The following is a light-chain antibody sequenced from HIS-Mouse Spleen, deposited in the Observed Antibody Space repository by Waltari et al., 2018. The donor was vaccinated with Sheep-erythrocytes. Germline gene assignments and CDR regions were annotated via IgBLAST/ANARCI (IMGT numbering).Light chain of an antibody. CDR2: DAS. CDR3: QQFNSYPFT. V-gene: IGKV1-13*02. Sequence: AIQLTQSPSSLSASVGDRVTITCRASQGISSALAWYQQKPGKAPKLLVYDASRLESGVPSRFSGSGSGTDFTLTISSLQPEDFATYYCQQFNSYPFTFGPGTKVDIK. J-gene: IGKJ3*01. CDR1: QGISSA.